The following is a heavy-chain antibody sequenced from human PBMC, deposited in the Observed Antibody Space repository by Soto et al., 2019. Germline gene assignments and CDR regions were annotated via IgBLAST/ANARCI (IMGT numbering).Heavy chain of an antibody. D-gene: IGHD2-2*01. V-gene: IGHV4-39*01. CDR3: ARTSVPERVVVADANDYMAG. CDR1: GGSINSSNYY. J-gene: IGHJ6*03. CDR2: LYYSGST. Sequence: KPSETLSLTCTVPGGSINSSNYYWCWFRQPTGKGLEWIGSLYYSGSTYYNPSLESRVTTSVDTSKHQFSLKLSSVTAADTDVYYCARTSVPERVVVADANDYMAGWGKGPTVPVAS.